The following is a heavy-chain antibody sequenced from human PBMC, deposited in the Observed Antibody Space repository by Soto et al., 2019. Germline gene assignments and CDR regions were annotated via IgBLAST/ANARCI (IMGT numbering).Heavy chain of an antibody. D-gene: IGHD1-26*01. J-gene: IGHJ4*02. CDR1: GYTFTGYY. CDR2: ISPNSGGT. CDR3: ARSILGATLDC. Sequence: ASVNVSCKASGYTFTGYYMHWVRQAPGQGLELMGWISPNSGGTNYAQKFQGWVTMTRDTSISTAYMELSRLRSDEKAVYYCARSILGATLDCWGQGTLVTVSS. V-gene: IGHV1-2*04.